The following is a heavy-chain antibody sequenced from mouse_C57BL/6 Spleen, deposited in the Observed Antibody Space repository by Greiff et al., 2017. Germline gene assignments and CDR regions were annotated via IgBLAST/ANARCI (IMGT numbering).Heavy chain of an antibody. CDR1: GFTFSSYA. J-gene: IGHJ1*03. V-gene: IGHV5-4*01. CDR2: ISDGGSYT. D-gene: IGHD1-1*01. CDR3: AREPVLITTVVHWYFDV. Sequence: EVKLVESGGGLVKPGGSLKLSCAASGFTFSSYAMSWVRQTPEKRLEWVATISDGGSYTYYPDNVKGRFTISRDNAKNNLYLQMSHLKSEDTAMYYCAREPVLITTVVHWYFDVWGTGTTVTVSS.